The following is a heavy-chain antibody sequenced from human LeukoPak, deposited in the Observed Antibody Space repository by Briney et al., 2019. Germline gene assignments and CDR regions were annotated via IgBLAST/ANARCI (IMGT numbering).Heavy chain of an antibody. CDR1: GFTFSNYN. CDR3: ARGAYYYED. Sequence: GGSLRLSCAASGFTFSNYNMNWVRQAPGKGLEWVSYISSSSSTIYYADSVKGRFTISRDNAKNSLYLQMNSLRAEDTAVYYCARGAYYYEDWGQGTLVTVSS. D-gene: IGHD3-22*01. J-gene: IGHJ4*02. V-gene: IGHV3-48*01. CDR2: ISSSSSTI.